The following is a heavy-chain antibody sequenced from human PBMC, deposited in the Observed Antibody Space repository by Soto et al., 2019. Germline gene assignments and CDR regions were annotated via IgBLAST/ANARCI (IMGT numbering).Heavy chain of an antibody. J-gene: IGHJ4*02. V-gene: IGHV5-51*01. CDR3: ARYSGSYWHYLDF. CDR2: IWPSDSDT. Sequence: GESLKISCKGSGYNFTTYWIAWVRQMPGKGLEWMGIIWPSDSDTRYSPSFQGQVTISADTSVSTAYLQWRSLEATDSAIYYCARYSGSYWHYLDFWGQGTLVTVSS. D-gene: IGHD1-26*01. CDR1: GYNFTTYW.